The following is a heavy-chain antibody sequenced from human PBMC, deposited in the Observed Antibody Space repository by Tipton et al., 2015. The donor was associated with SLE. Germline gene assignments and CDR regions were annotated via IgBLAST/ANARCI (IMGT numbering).Heavy chain of an antibody. CDR3: AKGADYDRSGYSLAEYVQH. D-gene: IGHD3-22*01. CDR1: GFTFDDYA. Sequence: SLRLSCAVSGFTFDDYAMHWVRQAPGKGLEWVSGISWNSGSIAYADSVKGRFTISRDNAKNSLYLQMISLRAEDTALYYCAKGADYDRSGYSLAEYVQHWGQGPLVTVSS. J-gene: IGHJ1*01. V-gene: IGHV3-9*01. CDR2: ISWNSGSI.